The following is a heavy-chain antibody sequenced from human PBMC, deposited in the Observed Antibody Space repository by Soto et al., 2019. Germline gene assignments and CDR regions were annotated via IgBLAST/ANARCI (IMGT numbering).Heavy chain of an antibody. D-gene: IGHD2-15*01. CDR1: VGTFGSYA. J-gene: IGHJ4*02. CDR3: ANILWTISLQEEDAI. Sequence: QVPLVQSGAEVKQPGSSVKVSCKSSVGTFGSYAISWVRQAPGQCLEWMGGVIPICGPPHYAQKFHGRVTITAVIPTSTAYLELSSLKSADTAVYYCANILWTISLQEEDAIWGQGTLVTVSS. V-gene: IGHV1-69*06. CDR2: VIPICGPP.